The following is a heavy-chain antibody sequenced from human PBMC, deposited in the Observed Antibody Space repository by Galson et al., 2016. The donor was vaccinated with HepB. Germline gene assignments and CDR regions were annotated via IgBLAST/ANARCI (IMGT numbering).Heavy chain of an antibody. CDR2: INQSGST. D-gene: IGHD6-19*01. V-gene: IGHV4-34*01. Sequence: SETLSLTCAVYGGSLSDYYWSWIRQPPGKGLEWIGEINQSGSTNYKPSLKGRVTMSLDTSKNQLSLRLSSVTAADTAIYYCARCRNPKYGSRIFNNYYGMDVWGQGTTVTVSS. CDR1: GGSLSDYY. CDR3: ARCRNPKYGSRIFNNYYGMDV. J-gene: IGHJ6*02.